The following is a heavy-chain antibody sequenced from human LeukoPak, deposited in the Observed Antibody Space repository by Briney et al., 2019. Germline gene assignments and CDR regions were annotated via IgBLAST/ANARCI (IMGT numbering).Heavy chain of an antibody. D-gene: IGHD3-22*01. CDR3: ARGNTYYYDSSGFLFDY. CDR2: IYHSGST. V-gene: IGHV4-30-2*01. Sequence: PSQTLSLTCAVSGGSISSGGYSWSWIRQPPGKGLEWIGYIYHSGSTYYNPSLKSRVTISVDRSENQFSLKLSSVTAADTAVYYCARGNTYYYDSSGFLFDYWGQGTLVTVSS. CDR1: GGSISSGGYS. J-gene: IGHJ4*02.